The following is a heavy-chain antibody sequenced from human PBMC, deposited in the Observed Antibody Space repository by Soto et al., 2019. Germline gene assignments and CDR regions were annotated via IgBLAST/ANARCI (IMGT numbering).Heavy chain of an antibody. Sequence: PGEALKISCKGSGYSLTSYWIGSVRQMPGKGLEWMGIIYPGDSDTRYSPSFQGQVTISADKSISTAYLQWSSLKASDTAMYYCARRITILGPRMDHAFDIWGQGTMVTVSS. CDR2: IYPGDSDT. CDR3: ARRITILGPRMDHAFDI. CDR1: GYSLTSYW. D-gene: IGHD3-3*01. J-gene: IGHJ3*02. V-gene: IGHV5-51*01.